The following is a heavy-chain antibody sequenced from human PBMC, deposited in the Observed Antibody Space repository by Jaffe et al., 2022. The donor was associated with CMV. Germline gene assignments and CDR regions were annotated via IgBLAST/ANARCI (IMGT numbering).Heavy chain of an antibody. J-gene: IGHJ4*02. Sequence: EVQLVESGGGLVQPGRSLRLSCTASGFTFGDYAMSWVRQAPGKGLEWVGFIRSKAYGGTTEYAASVKGRFTISRDDSKSIAYLQMNSLKTEDTAVYYCTRDNYWGQGTLVTVSS. V-gene: IGHV3-49*04. CDR1: GFTFGDYA. CDR2: IRSKAYGGTT. CDR3: TRDNY.